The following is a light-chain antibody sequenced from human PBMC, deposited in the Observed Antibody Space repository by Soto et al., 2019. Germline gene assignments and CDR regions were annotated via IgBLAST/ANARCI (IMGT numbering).Light chain of an antibody. J-gene: IGKJ1*01. V-gene: IGKV1-5*01. CDR1: HNINRW. CDR2: DAS. CDR3: QEYNSYSGT. Sequence: IPYRASHNINRWLAWYQQKPGKAPKLLIYDASRLESGVPSRFGGSGSGTEFTLSISSLQPDDFAIYYCQEYNSYSGTFGPGTKVDI.